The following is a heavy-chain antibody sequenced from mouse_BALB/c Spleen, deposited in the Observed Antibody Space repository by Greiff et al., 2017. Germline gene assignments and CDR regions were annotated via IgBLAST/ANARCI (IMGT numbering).Heavy chain of an antibody. CDR1: GFSLTSYG. J-gene: IGHJ4*01. V-gene: IGHV2-9*02. Sequence: VMLVESGPGLVAPSQSLSITCTVSGFSLTSYGVHWVRQPPGKGLEWLGVIWAGGSTNYNSALMSRLSISKDNSKSQVFLKMNSLQTDDTAMYYCARGDGYYEGIYYAMDYWGQGTSVTVSS. D-gene: IGHD2-3*01. CDR2: IWAGGST. CDR3: ARGDGYYEGIYYAMDY.